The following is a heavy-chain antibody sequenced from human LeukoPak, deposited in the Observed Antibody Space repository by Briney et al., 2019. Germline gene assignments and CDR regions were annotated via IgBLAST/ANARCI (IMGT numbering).Heavy chain of an antibody. CDR1: GFTFSSYG. J-gene: IGHJ4*02. CDR2: ISNKGGST. Sequence: GGSLRLSCSASGFTFSSYGMHWVRQAPGKGLEYVSGISNKGGSTYYADSVKGRFTISRDNSKNTLHLQMSSLRADDTAVYYCVKSGTWADFASWGQGTLVTVSS. D-gene: IGHD1-26*01. V-gene: IGHV3-64D*09. CDR3: VKSGTWADFAS.